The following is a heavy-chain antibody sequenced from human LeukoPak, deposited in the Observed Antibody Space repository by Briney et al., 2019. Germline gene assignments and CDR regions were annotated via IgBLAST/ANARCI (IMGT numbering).Heavy chain of an antibody. J-gene: IGHJ4*02. V-gene: IGHV3-30*04. D-gene: IGHD3-22*01. Sequence: GGSLRLSCAASGFTFSSYAMHWVRQAPGKGLEWVAVISYDGSNKYYADSVKGRFTISRDNSKNPLYLQMNSLRAEDTAVYYCAKGLHISGLGVPYWGQGTLVTVSS. CDR1: GFTFSSYA. CDR3: AKGLHISGLGVPY. CDR2: ISYDGSNK.